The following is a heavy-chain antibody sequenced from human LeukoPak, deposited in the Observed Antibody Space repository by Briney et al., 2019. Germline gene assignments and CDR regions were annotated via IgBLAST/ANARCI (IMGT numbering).Heavy chain of an antibody. CDR2: INHSGST. D-gene: IGHD4-17*01. V-gene: IGHV4-34*01. Sequence: PSETLSFTCAVYGGSFSRYYWNWIRQPPGKGLEWIGEINHSGSTNYSPSLKSRVTISVDTSKNQLSLKLSSVTAADTAVYFCARSPVTTWWFDPWGQGILVTVSS. CDR1: GGSFSRYY. J-gene: IGHJ5*02. CDR3: ARSPVTTWWFDP.